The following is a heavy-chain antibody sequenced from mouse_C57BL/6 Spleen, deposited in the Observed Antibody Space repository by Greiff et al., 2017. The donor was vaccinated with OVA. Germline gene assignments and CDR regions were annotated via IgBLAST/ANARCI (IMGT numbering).Heavy chain of an antibody. J-gene: IGHJ3*01. CDR3: ARVEDYARTPFAY. CDR1: GFTFSSYA. CDR2: ISDGGSYT. V-gene: IGHV5-4*03. D-gene: IGHD2-4*01. Sequence: EVKLMESGGGLVKPGGSLKLSCAASGFTFSSYAMSWVRQTPEKRLEWVATISDGGSYTYYPDNVKGRFTISRDNAKNNLYLQMSHLKSEDTAMYYCARVEDYARTPFAYWGQGTLVTVSA.